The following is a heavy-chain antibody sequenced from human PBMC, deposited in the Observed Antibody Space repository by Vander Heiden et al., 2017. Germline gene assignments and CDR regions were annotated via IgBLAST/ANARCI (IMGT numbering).Heavy chain of an antibody. CDR1: GGSISSRSSY. D-gene: IGHD2-21*01. V-gene: IGHV4-39*01. Sequence: QLQLQESGPGLVKPSETLSLTCTVSGGSISSRSSYWGWIRQPPGRGLEWIGRIEDSGSTYYNPSLKSRVTISVDTSKNQFSLKLSSVTAADTAVYYCASTQPGIVDYWGQGTLVTVSS. CDR2: IEDSGST. J-gene: IGHJ4*02. CDR3: ASTQPGIVDY.